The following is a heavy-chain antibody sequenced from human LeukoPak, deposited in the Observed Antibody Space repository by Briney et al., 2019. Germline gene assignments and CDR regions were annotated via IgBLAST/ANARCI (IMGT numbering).Heavy chain of an antibody. CDR3: AREGGPYRPLDY. Sequence: SETLSLTCAVYGGSFSGYYWSWIRQPPGKGLEWIGEVNLQGSTNYNPSLMGRVAISVGKSENHISLQLTSVTAADTAVYYCAREGGPYRPLDYSGQGTLVTVSS. CDR1: GGSFSGYY. J-gene: IGHJ4*02. CDR2: VNLQGST. V-gene: IGHV4-34*01.